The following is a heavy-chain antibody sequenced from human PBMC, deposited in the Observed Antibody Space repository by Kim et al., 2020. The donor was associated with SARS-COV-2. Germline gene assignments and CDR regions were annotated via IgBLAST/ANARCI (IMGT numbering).Heavy chain of an antibody. Sequence: SETLSLTCTVSGGSISSSSYYWGWIRQPPGKGLEWIGSIYYSGSTYYNPSLKSRVTISVDTSKNQFSLKLSSVTAADTAVYYCARRRITMVRGVTPFDYWGQGTLVTVSS. CDR1: GGSISSSSYY. CDR3: ARRRITMVRGVTPFDY. V-gene: IGHV4-39*01. CDR2: IYYSGST. D-gene: IGHD3-10*01. J-gene: IGHJ4*02.